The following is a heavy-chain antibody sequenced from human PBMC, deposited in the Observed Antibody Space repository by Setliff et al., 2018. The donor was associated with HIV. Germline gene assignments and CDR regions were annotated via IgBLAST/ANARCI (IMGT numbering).Heavy chain of an antibody. D-gene: IGHD3-22*01. CDR3: ARGRYYYTSGHSYYPDFDY. Sequence: ASVKVSCKASGYTFTSYAMHWVRQAPGQRLEWMGWINAGNGNTKYSQKFQGRVTITRDTSASTAYMELSSLRSEDTAVYYCARGRYYYTSGHSYYPDFDYWGRGTLGTVSS. CDR1: GYTFTSYA. V-gene: IGHV1-3*01. CDR2: INAGNGNT. J-gene: IGHJ4*02.